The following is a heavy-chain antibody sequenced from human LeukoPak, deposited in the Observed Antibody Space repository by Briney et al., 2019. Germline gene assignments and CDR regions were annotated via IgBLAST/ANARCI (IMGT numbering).Heavy chain of an antibody. D-gene: IGHD1-1*01. CDR2: ISGDGGST. V-gene: IGHV3-43*02. J-gene: IGHJ2*01. CDR1: GFTFDDYA. CDR3: AKAVGPWGTSAIGYFDL. Sequence: GGSLRLXCAASGFTFDDYAMHWVRQAPGKGLEWVSLISGDGGSTYYADSVKGRFTISRDNSKNSLYLQMNSLRTEDTALYYCAKAVGPWGTSAIGYFDLWGRGTLVTVSS.